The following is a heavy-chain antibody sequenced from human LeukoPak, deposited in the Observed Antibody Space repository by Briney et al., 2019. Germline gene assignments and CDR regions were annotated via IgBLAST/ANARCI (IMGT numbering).Heavy chain of an antibody. D-gene: IGHD3-9*01. CDR2: INYSGST. CDR1: GGSFSGYY. Sequence: SETLSLTCTVSGGSFSGYYWSWIRQPPGKGLEWIGYINYSGSTNYNPSLKSRVTISLDTSKSQFSLKLTSVTAADTAVFFCARYFDWPWAFDIWGLGTMVTVSS. CDR3: ARYFDWPWAFDI. J-gene: IGHJ3*02. V-gene: IGHV4-59*01.